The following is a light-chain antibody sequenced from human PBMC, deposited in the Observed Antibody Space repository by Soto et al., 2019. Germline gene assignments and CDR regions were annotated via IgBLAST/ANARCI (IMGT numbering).Light chain of an antibody. CDR2: AAY. CDR3: KQLNSYPIT. Sequence: DIQMTQSPSSLSASVGDRVTITCRASQSISSYLNWYQQKPGKAHKLLIYAAYSLQSGVQSRFSGSGSETEFTLTIRSLQPEDFATYYCKQLNSYPITFGQGTRLEIK. CDR1: QSISSY. J-gene: IGKJ5*01. V-gene: IGKV1-9*01.